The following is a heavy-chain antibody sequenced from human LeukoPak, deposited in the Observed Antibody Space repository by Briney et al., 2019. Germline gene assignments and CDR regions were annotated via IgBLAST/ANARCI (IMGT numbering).Heavy chain of an antibody. CDR3: AREANGYDSSGYGGGVGAFDI. Sequence: KAGGSLRLSCAASGFTFSNYIINWVRQAPGKGLEWVSSISSSSTYIYYADSVKGRFTISRDNAKNSLYLQMNSLRAEDTAVYYCAREANGYDSSGYGGGVGAFDIWGQGTMVTVSS. CDR1: GFTFSNYI. CDR2: ISSSSTYI. V-gene: IGHV3-21*01. J-gene: IGHJ3*02. D-gene: IGHD3-22*01.